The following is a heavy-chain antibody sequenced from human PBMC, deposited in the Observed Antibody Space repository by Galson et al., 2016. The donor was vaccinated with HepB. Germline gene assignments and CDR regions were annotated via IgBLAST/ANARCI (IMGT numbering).Heavy chain of an antibody. CDR3: TRGRWFFDR. CDR2: VWTAGAP. V-gene: IGHV3-13*05. CDR1: GFTFSSYD. J-gene: IGHJ2*01. Sequence: SLRLSCAASGFTFSSYDMHWVRHLSGRGLEWVSSVWTAGAPSYLGPVKGRFSISRDNAKNSLYLQMDSLRTGDTAVYYCTRGRWFFDRWGRGTLVTVSS.